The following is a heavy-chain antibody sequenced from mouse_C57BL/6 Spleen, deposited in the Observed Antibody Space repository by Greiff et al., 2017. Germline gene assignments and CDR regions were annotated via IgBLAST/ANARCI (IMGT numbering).Heavy chain of an antibody. V-gene: IGHV1-69*01. CDR3: ARGGNYVFDY. CDR2: IDPSDSYT. CDR1: GYTFTGYW. J-gene: IGHJ2*01. Sequence: QVQLQQSGAELVMPGASVKLSCKASGYTFTGYWMHWVKQRPGQGLEWIGEIDPSDSYTNYNQKFKGKSTLTVDKSSSTAYMQLSSLTSEDAAVYYCARGGNYVFDYWGQGTTLTVSS. D-gene: IGHD2-1*01.